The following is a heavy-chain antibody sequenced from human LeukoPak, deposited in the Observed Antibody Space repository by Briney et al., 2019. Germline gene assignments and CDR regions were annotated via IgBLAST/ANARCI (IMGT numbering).Heavy chain of an antibody. D-gene: IGHD3-22*01. Sequence: GGSLRLSCAASGFTFSSYAMSWVRQAPGKGLEWVSAISGSGGSTYYADSVKGRFTISRENAKNSLYLQMNSLRAGDTAVYYCARSKGYYDSSGYPGYYFDYWGQGTLVTVSS. V-gene: IGHV3-23*01. CDR1: GFTFSSYA. J-gene: IGHJ4*02. CDR3: ARSKGYYDSSGYPGYYFDY. CDR2: ISGSGGST.